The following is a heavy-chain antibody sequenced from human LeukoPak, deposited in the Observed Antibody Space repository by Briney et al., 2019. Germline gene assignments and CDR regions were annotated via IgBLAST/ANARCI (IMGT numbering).Heavy chain of an antibody. D-gene: IGHD3-9*01. Sequence: PSETLSLTCTVSGGSISPCNWNWIRQPPGKGLEWIGSIHYSGSTNHNPSLRSRVTMSVDTSENQFSLKLNSVIAADTAVYYCARGFHDIRTGDYYYGMDVWGQGTTVTVSS. CDR1: GGSISPCN. V-gene: IGHV4-59*08. CDR3: ARGFHDIRTGDYYYGMDV. CDR2: IHYSGST. J-gene: IGHJ6*02.